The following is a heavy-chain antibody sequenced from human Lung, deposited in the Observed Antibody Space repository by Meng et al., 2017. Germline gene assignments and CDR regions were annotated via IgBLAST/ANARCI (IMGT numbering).Heavy chain of an antibody. D-gene: IGHD2-15*01. CDR1: EFTFSDYS. Sequence: EVQLVESGGGLVKPGGSLRLSCAASEFTFSDYSMNWVRQAPGKGLEWVSFISNTGKYIYYADSVKGRFTISRDSAKNSLYLQTNSLRAEDTAVYYCARGSYQPLLLSALDYWGQGTLVTVSS. CDR3: ARGSYQPLLLSALDY. J-gene: IGHJ4*02. V-gene: IGHV3-21*01. CDR2: ISNTGKYI.